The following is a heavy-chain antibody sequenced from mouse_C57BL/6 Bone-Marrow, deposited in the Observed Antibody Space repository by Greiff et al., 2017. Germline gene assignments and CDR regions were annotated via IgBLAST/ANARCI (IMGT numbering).Heavy chain of an antibody. V-gene: IGHV1-85*01. CDR3: ARLEFDGSSGDWYFDV. CDR1: GYTFTSYD. J-gene: IGHJ1*03. CDR2: IYPRDGST. D-gene: IGHD1-1*01. Sequence: VMLVESGPELVKPGASVKLSCKASGYTFTSYDINWVKQRPGQGLEWIGWIYPRDGSTKYNEKFKGKATLTVVTSSSTAYMELHSLTSEDSAVYFCARLEFDGSSGDWYFDVWGTGTTVTVSS.